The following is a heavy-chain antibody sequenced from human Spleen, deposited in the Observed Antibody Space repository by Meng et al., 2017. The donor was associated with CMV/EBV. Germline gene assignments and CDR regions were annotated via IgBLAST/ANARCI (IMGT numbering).Heavy chain of an antibody. D-gene: IGHD7-27*01. Sequence: GSLRLSCAVSGDSISSSTYYWAWIRQPPGKGLEWIGSVYYTGTTYYNPSLKSRVTISVDTSKNQFSLKVTSVTAADTAVFYCARDFGWGSPNFDYWGQGMLVTVSS. CDR3: ARDFGWGSPNFDY. CDR2: VYYTGTT. V-gene: IGHV4-39*07. CDR1: GDSISSSTYY. J-gene: IGHJ4*02.